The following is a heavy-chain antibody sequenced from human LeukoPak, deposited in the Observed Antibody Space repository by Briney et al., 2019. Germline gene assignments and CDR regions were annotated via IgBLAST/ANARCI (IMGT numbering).Heavy chain of an antibody. D-gene: IGHD3-3*02. CDR3: ARLYGTFLEWSPYFDY. CDR1: GFTVSSNF. CDR2: IYSGGST. Sequence: GGPLRLSCAASGFTVSSNFMSWGRQAPGKGLEWVSVIYSGGSTYYADSVKGRFTISRHNSKNTLYLQMNSLRAEDTAVYYCARLYGTFLEWSPYFDYWGQGSLASVSS. J-gene: IGHJ4*02. V-gene: IGHV3-53*04.